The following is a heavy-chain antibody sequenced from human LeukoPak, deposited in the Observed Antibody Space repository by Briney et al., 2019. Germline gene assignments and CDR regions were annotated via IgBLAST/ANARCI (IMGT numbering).Heavy chain of an antibody. CDR2: IYYSGNT. D-gene: IGHD2-2*01. CDR3: ARSGDAVVGTVTNFDY. V-gene: IGHV4-30-4*08. CDR1: GGSISSGGYY. Sequence: PSETLSLTCTVSGGSISSGGYYWSWIRQPPGKGLEWIGYIYYSGNTYYNPSLKSRLTISVDTSKNQFSLKLSSVTAADTAVYYCARSGDAVVGTVTNFDYWGQGTLVTVSS. J-gene: IGHJ4*02.